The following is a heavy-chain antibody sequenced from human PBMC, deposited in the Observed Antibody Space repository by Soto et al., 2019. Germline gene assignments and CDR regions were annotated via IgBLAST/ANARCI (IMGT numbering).Heavy chain of an antibody. CDR2: IIPIFGTA. Sequence: GGSVKVSCKASGGTFSSYAISWVRQAPGQRLEWMGGIIPIFGTANYAQKFQGRVTITAGESTSTAYMELSSLRSEDTAVYYCARDSGYDDYYYYYGMDVWGQGTTVTVSS. CDR1: GGTFSSYA. CDR3: ARDSGYDDYYYYYGMDV. J-gene: IGHJ6*02. V-gene: IGHV1-69*13. D-gene: IGHD5-12*01.